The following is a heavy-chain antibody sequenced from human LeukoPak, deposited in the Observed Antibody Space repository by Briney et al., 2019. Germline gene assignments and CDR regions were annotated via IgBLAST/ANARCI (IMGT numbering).Heavy chain of an antibody. CDR2: IYYSGST. Sequence: SETLSLTCTVSGGSISSSSYYWGWIRQPPGKGLEWIGSIYYSGSTYYNPSLKSRVTISVDTSKNQFSLKLSSVTAADTAVYYCARGRLLWFGELSAIFDYWGQGTLVTVSS. CDR3: ARGRLLWFGELSAIFDY. CDR1: GGSISSSSYY. D-gene: IGHD3-10*01. J-gene: IGHJ4*02. V-gene: IGHV4-39*01.